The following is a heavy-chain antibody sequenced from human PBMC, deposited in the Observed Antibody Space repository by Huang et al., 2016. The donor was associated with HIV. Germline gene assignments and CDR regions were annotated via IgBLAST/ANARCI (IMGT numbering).Heavy chain of an antibody. D-gene: IGHD3-22*01. CDR2: MSTYSGHK. CDR3: TRDPDSNDYFLNDAFDI. V-gene: IGHV1-18*04. Sequence: KLVQSGDEVKKPGASVKVSCKASGYKFTTYGISWVRQAPGQGLEWMGWMSTYSGHKNYTQKFQDRSTMTREISTSTSYREMRSLTSDDTAVYYCTRDPDSNDYFLNDAFDIWGQGTMVGVSS. CDR1: GYKFTTYG. J-gene: IGHJ3*02.